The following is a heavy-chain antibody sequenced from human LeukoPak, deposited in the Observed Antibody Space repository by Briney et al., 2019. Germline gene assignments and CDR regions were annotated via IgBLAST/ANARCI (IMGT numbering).Heavy chain of an antibody. D-gene: IGHD3-16*02. CDR2: IYYSGST. Sequence: SETLSLTCTVSGGSISSYYWSWIRQPPGKGLEWIGYIYYSGSTNYNPSLKSRVTISVDTSKNQFSLKLSSVTAADTAVYYCARAPRYDYVWGSYRYYFDYWGQGTLVTVSS. J-gene: IGHJ4*02. CDR3: ARAPRYDYVWGSYRYYFDY. CDR1: GGSISSYY. V-gene: IGHV4-59*12.